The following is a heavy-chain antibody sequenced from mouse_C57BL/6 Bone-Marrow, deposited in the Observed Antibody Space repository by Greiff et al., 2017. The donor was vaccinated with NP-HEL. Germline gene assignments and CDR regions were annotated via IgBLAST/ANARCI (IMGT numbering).Heavy chain of an antibody. J-gene: IGHJ1*03. CDR2: IWTGGGT. CDR1: GFSLTSYA. D-gene: IGHD1-1*01. V-gene: IGHV2-9-1*01. Sequence: VKLMESGPGLVAPSQSLSITCTVSGFSLTSYAISWVRQPPGKGLEWLGVIWTGGGTNYNSALKSRLSISKDNSKSQVFLKMNSLQTDDTARYYCARTYGSSYYWYFDVWGTGTTVTVSS. CDR3: ARTYGSSYYWYFDV.